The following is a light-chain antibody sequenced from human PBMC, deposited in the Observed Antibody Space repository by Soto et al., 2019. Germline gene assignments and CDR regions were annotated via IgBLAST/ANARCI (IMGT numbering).Light chain of an antibody. Sequence: DIQMTQSPSTLSASVGDRVTITCRASQRVGGGLVWYQQKPGKAPTILIYGGSSLESGFPSRFIGSGSGAEFTLTIDSLQPDDFATYYCLQYFTYPFTFGGGTKVEIK. CDR2: GGS. V-gene: IGKV1-5*03. CDR1: QRVGGG. J-gene: IGKJ4*01. CDR3: LQYFTYPFT.